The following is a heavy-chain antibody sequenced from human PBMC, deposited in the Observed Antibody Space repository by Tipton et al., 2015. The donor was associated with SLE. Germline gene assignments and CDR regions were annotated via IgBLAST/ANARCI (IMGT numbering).Heavy chain of an antibody. D-gene: IGHD2/OR15-2a*01. J-gene: IGHJ3*01. Sequence: RSLRLSCTVSGGSISSGGYDWTWIRQHPGKGLEWIGYIDYSGKTQHNPSLKSRVSISVDTSKDQFSLDLTSVTAADTAVYYCARAPNSLLVMSINFFDVWGQGIVVAVSS. CDR2: IDYSGKT. CDR3: ARAPNSLLVMSINFFDV. V-gene: IGHV4-31*03. CDR1: GGSISSGGYD.